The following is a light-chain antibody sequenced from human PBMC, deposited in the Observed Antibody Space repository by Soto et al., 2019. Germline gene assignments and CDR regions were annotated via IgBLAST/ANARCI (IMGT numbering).Light chain of an antibody. CDR1: QDIRNY. Sequence: DIPMTQSPPSLSASVGDRVTITCQASQDIRNYLNWYQQKPGKAPKLLIYDASNLETGVPSRFSGSGSVTDFTFTISILQPEDVATYYCQHYDELPFFGPGTKV. CDR2: DAS. V-gene: IGKV1-33*01. CDR3: QHYDELPF. J-gene: IGKJ3*01.